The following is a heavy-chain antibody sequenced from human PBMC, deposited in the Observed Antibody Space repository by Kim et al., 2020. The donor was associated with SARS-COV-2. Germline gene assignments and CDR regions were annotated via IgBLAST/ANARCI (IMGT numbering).Heavy chain of an antibody. CDR3: ARDRPDSGYGDYVNAFDI. D-gene: IGHD4-17*01. CDR1: GFTFSSYS. V-gene: IGHV3-48*02. CDR2: ISSSSSTI. Sequence: GGSLRLSCAASGFTFSSYSMNWVRQAPGKGLEWVSYISSSSSTIYYADSVKGRFTISRDNAKNSLYLQMNSLRDEDTAVYYCARDRPDSGYGDYVNAFDIWGQGTMVTVSS. J-gene: IGHJ3*02.